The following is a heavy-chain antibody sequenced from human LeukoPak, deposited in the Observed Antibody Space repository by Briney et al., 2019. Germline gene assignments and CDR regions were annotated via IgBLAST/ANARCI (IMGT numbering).Heavy chain of an antibody. CDR3: AGINYYDGSGFYRDY. J-gene: IGHJ4*02. Sequence: GGSLRLSCAVSGFTVSDYCMSWVRQAPGKGLEWVSVIYSGGKTYYADSVKGRFTISRDDSKNTLHLQMNSLRAEDTAVYYCAGINYYDGSGFYRDYWGQGTLVTVSS. CDR1: GFTVSDYC. V-gene: IGHV3-53*01. D-gene: IGHD3-22*01. CDR2: IYSGGKT.